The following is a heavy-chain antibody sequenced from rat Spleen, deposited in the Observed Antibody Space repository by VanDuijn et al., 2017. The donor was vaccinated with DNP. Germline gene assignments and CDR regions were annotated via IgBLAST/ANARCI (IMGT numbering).Heavy chain of an antibody. Sequence: EVQLQESGPGLVKPSQSLSLTCSVTGYSITSNYWGWIRKFPGNKMEWVGHISYSGRITYNPSTKSRISITRDTSKNQFFLQLNSVSPDDTATYYCARWKIGPHYFDYWGQGVMVTVSS. J-gene: IGHJ2*01. CDR1: GYSITSNY. V-gene: IGHV3-1*01. CDR2: ISYSGRI. D-gene: IGHD1-5*01. CDR3: ARWKIGPHYFDY.